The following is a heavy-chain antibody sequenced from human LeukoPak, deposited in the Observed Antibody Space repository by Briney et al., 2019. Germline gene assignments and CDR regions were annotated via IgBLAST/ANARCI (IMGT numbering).Heavy chain of an antibody. V-gene: IGHV3-74*01. CDR1: GFTFSSYW. CDR3: AGVTSIAAAGIGWFDP. CDR2: INSDGSST. J-gene: IGHJ5*02. D-gene: IGHD6-13*01. Sequence: PGGSLRLSCAASGFTFSSYWMHWVRQAPGKGLVWVSRINSDGSSTSYADSVKGRFTISRDNAKNTLYLQMNSLRAEDTAVYYCAGVTSIAAAGIGWFDPWGQGTLVTVSS.